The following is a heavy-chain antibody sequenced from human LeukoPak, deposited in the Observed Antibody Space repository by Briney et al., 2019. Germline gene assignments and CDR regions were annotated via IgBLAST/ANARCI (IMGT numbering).Heavy chain of an antibody. CDR1: GGSISSSNW. Sequence: PSETLSLTCAVSGGSISSSNWWSWVRQPPGKGLEWIGYIYYSGSTNYNPSLKSRVTISVDTSKNQFSLKLSSVTAADTAVYYCARGGLYYYGMDVWGQGTTVTVSS. CDR3: ARGGLYYYGMDV. CDR2: IYYSGST. V-gene: IGHV4-4*02. J-gene: IGHJ6*02.